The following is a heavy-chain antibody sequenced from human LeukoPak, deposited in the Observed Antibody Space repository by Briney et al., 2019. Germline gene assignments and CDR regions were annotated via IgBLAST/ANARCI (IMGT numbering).Heavy chain of an antibody. CDR1: GFTFTDYY. CDR3: ARGGSYSIDS. V-gene: IGHV3-11*01. Sequence: GGSLRLSRAASGFTFTDYYIAWVRQAPGKGLEWVSYISNSGSTIYYADSVKGRFTISRDNAKNSLYLQMNNLRAEDTAVYYCARGGSYSIDSWGQETLVIVSS. J-gene: IGHJ4*02. CDR2: ISNSGSTI. D-gene: IGHD1-26*01.